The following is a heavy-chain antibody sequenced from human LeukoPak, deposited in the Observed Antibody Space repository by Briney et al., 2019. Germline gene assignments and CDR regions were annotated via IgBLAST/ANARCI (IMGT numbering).Heavy chain of an antibody. J-gene: IGHJ6*02. V-gene: IGHV3-30*03. CDR2: ISSDGSNE. CDR3: ARDYYDNKGGMDV. Sequence: EGSLGLSCAASGFTFSSYGMYWVRQAPGKGLEWVAVISSDGSNEYYADSVKGRFTISRDNSKNTLYLQMNSLRAEDTAVYYCARDYYDNKGGMDVWGQGTTVTVSS. D-gene: IGHD3-22*01. CDR1: GFTFSSYG.